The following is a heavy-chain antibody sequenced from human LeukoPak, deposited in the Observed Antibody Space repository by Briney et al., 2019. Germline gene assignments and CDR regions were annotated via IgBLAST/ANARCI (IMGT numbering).Heavy chain of an antibody. J-gene: IGHJ6*03. V-gene: IGHV3-73*01. D-gene: IGHD2-2*01. CDR3: TRHHPQACCSSASSIYSYLYYMDV. CDR1: GFILSYST. CDR2: IRSKVNSYAT. Sequence: GGSLTLSCVVSGFILSYSTMQWARQASGKGREWVGRIRSKVNSYATAYSASAKGRFTMFRDDSKNTAYLQMNSLQTDHTPVSYCTRHHPQACCSSASSIYSYLYYMDVWGKGTTVTVSS.